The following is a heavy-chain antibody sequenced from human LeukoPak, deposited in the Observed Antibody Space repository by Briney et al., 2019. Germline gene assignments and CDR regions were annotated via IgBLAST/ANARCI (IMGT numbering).Heavy chain of an antibody. CDR1: GFTFSSYV. CDR3: ARGNSGSYSQDWFDP. D-gene: IGHD1-26*01. J-gene: IGHJ5*02. CDR2: ISYDGSNE. Sequence: PGGSLRLSCAASGFTFSSYVMHWVRQAPGKGLEWVAIISYDGSNEYYADSVKGRFTISRDNSKNTLYLQMNSLRAEDMALYYCARGNSGSYSQDWFDPWGQGTLVTVSS. V-gene: IGHV3-30*04.